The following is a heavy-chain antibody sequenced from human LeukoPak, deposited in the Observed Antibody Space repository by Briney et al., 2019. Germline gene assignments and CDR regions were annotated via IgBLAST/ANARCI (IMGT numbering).Heavy chain of an antibody. CDR1: GFTVINSW. V-gene: IGHV3-15*01. CDR3: TTNGILNTIGYYYPFDF. Sequence: PGGSLRLSCAASGFTVINSWLSWVRQAPGKGLEWIGRIKGKHDGWTTDYAAPVKGRFTISRDDSRNTLYLQINSLKTEDTAVYYCTTNGILNTIGYYYPFDFWGQGTLVTVSS. CDR2: IKGKHDGWTT. D-gene: IGHD3-22*01. J-gene: IGHJ4*02.